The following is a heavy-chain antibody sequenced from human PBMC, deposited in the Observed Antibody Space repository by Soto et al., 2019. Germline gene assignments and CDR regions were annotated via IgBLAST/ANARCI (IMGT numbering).Heavy chain of an antibody. Sequence: ASVKVSCKASGYTFTSYYMHWVRQAPGQGLEWMGIINPSGGSTSYAQKFQGRVTMTRDTSTSTVYMELSSLRSEDTAVYYCARDSEKPKYYYGSGMGANGETPQNRPWFDTWGQGTLVTVSS. CDR2: INPSGGST. D-gene: IGHD3-10*01. CDR3: ARDSEKPKYYYGSGMGANGETPQNRPWFDT. CDR1: GYTFTSYY. V-gene: IGHV1-46*01. J-gene: IGHJ5*02.